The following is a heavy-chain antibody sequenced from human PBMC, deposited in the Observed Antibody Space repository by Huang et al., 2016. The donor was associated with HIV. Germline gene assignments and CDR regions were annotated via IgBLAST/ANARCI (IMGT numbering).Heavy chain of an antibody. V-gene: IGHV3-21*06. J-gene: IGHJ3*02. Sequence: EVQLVESGGGLVRPGGSLTLSCAASGFTFSDDSMSWVRQARGKGLEWVSHIIGSSTYIYYVDSVKGRFAISRDNANNLLFLQMNSLRAEDTALYYCARRYNWNYVAHGFDIWGQGTMVTVSS. CDR2: IIGSSTYI. CDR3: ARRYNWNYVAHGFDI. D-gene: IGHD1-7*01. CDR1: GFTFSDDS.